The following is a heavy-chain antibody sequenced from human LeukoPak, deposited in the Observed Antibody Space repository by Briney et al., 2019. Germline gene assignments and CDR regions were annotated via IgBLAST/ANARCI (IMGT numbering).Heavy chain of an antibody. CDR2: MNPNSGNT. CDR3: ARGSAAIRGPYYFDY. J-gene: IGHJ4*02. CDR1: GYTFTSHD. Sequence: ASVKVSCKASGYTFTSHDINWVRQATGQGLEWMGWMNPNSGNTGYAQKFQGRVTMTRNTSISTAYMELSSLRSEDTAVYYCARGSAAIRGPYYFDYWGQGTLVTVSS. V-gene: IGHV1-8*01. D-gene: IGHD2-2*02.